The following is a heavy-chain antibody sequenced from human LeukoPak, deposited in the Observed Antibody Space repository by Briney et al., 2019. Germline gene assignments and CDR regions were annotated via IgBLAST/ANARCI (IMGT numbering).Heavy chain of an antibody. V-gene: IGHV4-59*01. CDR3: ERGSAGVLGRLFAY. CDR1: GGSFSTYY. J-gene: IGHJ4*02. Sequence: SGTLSLTCTVSGGSFSTYYWSWIRQPPGKGLEWIGYIYYSGNTNYNPSLKSRVTISVDASKNQFSLKLNSVPAAHPAVYYCERGSAGVLGRLFAYWGQGTLVTVSS. CDR2: IYYSGNT. D-gene: IGHD6-19*01.